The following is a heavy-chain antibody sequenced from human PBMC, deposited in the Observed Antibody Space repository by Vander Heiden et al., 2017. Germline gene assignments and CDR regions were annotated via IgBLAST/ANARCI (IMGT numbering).Heavy chain of an antibody. D-gene: IGHD3-10*01. CDR1: GGPISSSSYY. Sequence: QLQLQESGPGLVKPSEPLSLTCTVPGGPISSSSYYWGWLRQPPGKGLEWIGSNYYSGSTYDKPSLKSRVTMSVDTSKNQFALKLSSVTAADTAVYYCARLWFGELSNWFDPWGQGTLVTVSS. CDR2: NYYSGST. V-gene: IGHV4-39*01. CDR3: ARLWFGELSNWFDP. J-gene: IGHJ5*02.